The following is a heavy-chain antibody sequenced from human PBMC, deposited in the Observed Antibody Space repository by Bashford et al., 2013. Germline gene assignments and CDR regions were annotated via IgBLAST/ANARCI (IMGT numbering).Heavy chain of an antibody. CDR2: ISGSGGST. Sequence: VRQAPGKGLEWVSVISGSGGSTYYADSVKGRFTISRDNSKNTLYLQMNSLRAEDTAVYYCARPTPLEEVDYWGQGTLVTVSS. CDR3: ARPTPLEEVDY. J-gene: IGHJ4*02. D-gene: IGHD3-3*01. V-gene: IGHV3-23*01.